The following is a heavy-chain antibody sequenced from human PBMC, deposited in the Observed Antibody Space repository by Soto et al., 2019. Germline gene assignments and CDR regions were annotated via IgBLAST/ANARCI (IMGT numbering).Heavy chain of an antibody. J-gene: IGHJ6*02. V-gene: IGHV3-15*01. Sequence: GGSLRLSCAASGFTFSNAWMSWVRQAPGKGLEWVGRIKSKTDGGTTDYAAPVKGRFTISRDDSKNTLYLQMNSLKTEDTAVYYCTTDFRAPYDSSGYYYYYGMDVWGQGTTVTVSS. CDR3: TTDFRAPYDSSGYYYYYGMDV. D-gene: IGHD3-22*01. CDR2: IKSKTDGGTT. CDR1: GFTFSNAW.